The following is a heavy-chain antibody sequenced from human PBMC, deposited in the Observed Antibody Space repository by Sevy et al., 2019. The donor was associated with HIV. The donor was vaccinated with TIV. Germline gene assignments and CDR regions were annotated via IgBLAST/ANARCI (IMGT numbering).Heavy chain of an antibody. V-gene: IGHV4-39*01. J-gene: IGHJ6*02. CDR1: GGFVTSTSYY. D-gene: IGHD2-2*01. CDR2: IYNSGST. CDR3: ARRYCSSTSCYVPGYYGMDV. Sequence: SETLSLTCTVSGGFVTSTSYYWAWIRQSPGKGLEWIGSIYNSGSTYYNPSLKSRVTISVHTSKNQFSLKPSSVTAADTAVYYCARRYCSSTSCYVPGYYGMDVWGQGTTVTVSS.